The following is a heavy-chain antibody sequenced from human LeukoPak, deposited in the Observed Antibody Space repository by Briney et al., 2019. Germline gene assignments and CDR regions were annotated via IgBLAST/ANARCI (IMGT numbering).Heavy chain of an antibody. J-gene: IGHJ3*02. CDR2: IYYSGST. CDR1: GGSISSGDYY. D-gene: IGHD1-14*01. V-gene: IGHV4-30-4*01. CDR3: ARASSSNHGAFDI. Sequence: SQTLSLTCTVSGGSISSGDYYWSWIRQPPGKGLEWIGYIYYSGSTYYNPSLKSRVTISVDTSKNQFSLKLSSVTAADTAVYYCARASSSNHGAFDIWGQGTMVTVSS.